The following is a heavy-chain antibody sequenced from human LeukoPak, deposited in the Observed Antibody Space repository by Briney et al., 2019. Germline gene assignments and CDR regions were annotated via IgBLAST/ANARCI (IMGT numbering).Heavy chain of an antibody. Sequence: PGGSLRLSCAASGFSFSSCGFNWVRQAPGKGLEWVSSIGPTGTDRYYADSVRGRFTISRDNAKNSMYLQMDSLRDEDTAVYYCATETIGRHYDYWGQGTLLTVSS. D-gene: IGHD1-14*01. CDR2: IGPTGTDR. V-gene: IGHV3-21*01. CDR1: GFSFSSCG. CDR3: ATETIGRHYDY. J-gene: IGHJ4*02.